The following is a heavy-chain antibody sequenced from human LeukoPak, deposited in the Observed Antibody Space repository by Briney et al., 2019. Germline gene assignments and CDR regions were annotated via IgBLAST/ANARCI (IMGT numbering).Heavy chain of an antibody. CDR3: ARDPNYDYVWGSYRPFDP. V-gene: IGHV1-18*01. CDR1: GYTFTSYG. J-gene: IGHJ5*02. D-gene: IGHD3-16*02. CDR2: ISAYNGNT. Sequence: ASVKVSCKAPGYTFTSYGISWVRQAPGQGLEWMGWISAYNGNTNYAQKLQGRVTMTTDTSTSTAYMELRSLRSDDTAVYYCARDPNYDYVWGSYRPFDPWGQGTLVTVSS.